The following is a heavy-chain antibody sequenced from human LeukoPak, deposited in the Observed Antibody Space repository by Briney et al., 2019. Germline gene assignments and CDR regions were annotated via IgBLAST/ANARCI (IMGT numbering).Heavy chain of an antibody. CDR3: ARDGYGGVDY. CDR2: IYHSGST. D-gene: IGHD3-10*01. V-gene: IGHV4-59*01. CDR1: GDSISTYY. J-gene: IGHJ4*02. Sequence: SETLSLTCTVSGDSISTYYWSWLRQSPGKGLEWIGYIYHSGSTKYNPSLKSPVTISVDTSKKQFSLKLSSVTAADTAVYYCARDGYGGVDYWGQGTRVTVSS.